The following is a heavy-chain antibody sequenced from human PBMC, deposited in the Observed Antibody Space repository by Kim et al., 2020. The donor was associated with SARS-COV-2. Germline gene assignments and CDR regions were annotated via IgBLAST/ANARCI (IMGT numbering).Heavy chain of an antibody. D-gene: IGHD3-3*01. CDR3: AREGITIFGVVMAGWFDP. J-gene: IGHJ5*02. Sequence: EGMGWMNPNSGNTGYAQKFQGRVTMTRNTSISTAYMELSSLRSEDTAVYYCAREGITIFGVVMAGWFDPWGQGTLVTVSS. CDR2: MNPNSGNT. V-gene: IGHV1-8*01.